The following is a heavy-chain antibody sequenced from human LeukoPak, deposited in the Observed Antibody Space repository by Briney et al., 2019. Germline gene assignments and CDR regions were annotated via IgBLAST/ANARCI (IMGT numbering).Heavy chain of an antibody. Sequence: ASVKVSCKASGYTFTSYAMNWVRQASGQGLEWMGWINTNTGNPTYAQGFTGRFVFSLDTSVSTAYLQISSLKAEDTAVYYCARGYTKDMTSVTHFDYWGQGTLVTVSS. J-gene: IGHJ4*02. D-gene: IGHD4-17*01. V-gene: IGHV7-4-1*02. CDR3: ARGYTKDMTSVTHFDY. CDR1: GYTFTSYA. CDR2: INTNTGNP.